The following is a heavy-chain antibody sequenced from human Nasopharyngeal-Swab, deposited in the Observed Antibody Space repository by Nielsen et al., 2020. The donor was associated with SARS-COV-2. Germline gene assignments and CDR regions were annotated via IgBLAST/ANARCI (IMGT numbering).Heavy chain of an antibody. J-gene: IGHJ6*02. CDR2: IPESGSA. CDR3: ARGAESTTPHYVHYGLDV. D-gene: IGHD4-17*01. Sequence: SQTLSLTCAVHGGSFSGHQWHWIRHSPATGLEWIGEIPESGSASFQPSLKGRVTISLDTSKIQFSLKMTSLTAADTAVYYCARGAESTTPHYVHYGLDVWGQGTTVTVSS. CDR1: GGSFSGHQ. V-gene: IGHV4-34*01.